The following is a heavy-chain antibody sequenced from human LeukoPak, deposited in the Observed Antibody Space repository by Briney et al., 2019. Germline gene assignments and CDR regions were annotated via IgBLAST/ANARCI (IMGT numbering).Heavy chain of an antibody. CDR2: IYYTGST. D-gene: IGHD4-23*01. Sequence: PSETLSLTSTVSGGSISSGDYYWTWIRRPPGKGLEWIGYIYYTGSTYYNPSLKSRVTISVDTSKKQFSLKLSSVTAADTAVYYCARYGGNAHDYWGQGTLVTVSS. CDR1: GGSISSGDYY. CDR3: ARYGGNAHDY. V-gene: IGHV4-30-4*01. J-gene: IGHJ4*02.